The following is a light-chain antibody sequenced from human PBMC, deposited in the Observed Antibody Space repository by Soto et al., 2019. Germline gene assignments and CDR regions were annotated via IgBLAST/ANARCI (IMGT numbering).Light chain of an antibody. V-gene: IGKV3-20*01. CDR1: QSVSSAY. CDR2: DAS. CDR3: QQYGSSGT. Sequence: EILLTQSPGTLSLSPGERATLSCRASQSVSSAYLGWYQQKPGRAPRLLIYDASNRATGIPARLSGSGSGTEFTLTISRIEPEDFAVYYCQQYGSSGTFGQGTKVDIK. J-gene: IGKJ1*01.